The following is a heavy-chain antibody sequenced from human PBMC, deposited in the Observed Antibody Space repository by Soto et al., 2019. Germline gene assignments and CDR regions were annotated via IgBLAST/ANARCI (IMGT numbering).Heavy chain of an antibody. CDR1: GGTFSNYP. CDR3: ARGNHRWLQLWYFDL. J-gene: IGHJ2*01. CDR2: IIPIFGTT. Sequence: QVQLVQSGAEVKKPGSSVKVSCKASGGTFSNYPISWVRQAPGQGLEWMGGIIPIFGTTNYAQKFQGRVTXPXAXSXXTAYMELSSLRSEDTAVFYCARGNHRWLQLWYFDLWGRGTLVTVSS. V-gene: IGHV1-69*05. D-gene: IGHD5-12*01.